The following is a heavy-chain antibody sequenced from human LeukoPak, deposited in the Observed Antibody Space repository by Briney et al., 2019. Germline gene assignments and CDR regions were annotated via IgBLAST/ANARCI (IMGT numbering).Heavy chain of an antibody. Sequence: GGSLRLSCATSGFTFTSYAMSWVRQAPGKGLEYISTFSASDGRTYYADSVKGRFTISRDNSKYTLYLQMNSLRAEDTAVYYCAKQHAATGGYFDYWGQGTLVTVPS. J-gene: IGHJ4*02. D-gene: IGHD3-10*01. CDR1: GFTFTSYA. CDR3: AKQHAATGGYFDY. CDR2: FSASDGRT. V-gene: IGHV3-23*01.